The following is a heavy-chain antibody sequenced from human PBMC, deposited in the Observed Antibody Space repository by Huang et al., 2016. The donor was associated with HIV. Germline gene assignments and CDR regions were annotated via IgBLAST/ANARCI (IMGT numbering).Heavy chain of an antibody. V-gene: IGHV3-30*18. D-gene: IGHD6-13*01. CDR2: ISYDAKTK. CDR1: GFTFSSYG. CDR3: AKGESAAAVLDF. Sequence: QVQLVESGGGVVQPGRSLRISCAASGFTFSSYGMHGVRQAPGKGLEWVAVISYDAKTKYYADSVKGRFSISRDNSKTTVYLQLNSLRLEDTAVYYCAKGESAAAVLDFWGQGTLVTVSS. J-gene: IGHJ4*02.